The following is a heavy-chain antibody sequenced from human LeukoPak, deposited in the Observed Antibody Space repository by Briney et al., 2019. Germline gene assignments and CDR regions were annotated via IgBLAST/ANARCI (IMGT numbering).Heavy chain of an antibody. CDR2: INPSGGST. J-gene: IGHJ4*02. CDR3: ARAEPRAQLWLRDGDY. V-gene: IGHV1-46*01. D-gene: IGHD5-18*01. Sequence: ASVKVSCKASGYTFTSYYMHWVRQAPGQGLEWMGIINPSGGSTSYAQKFQGRVTMTRDTSTSTVYMELSSLRSEDTAVYYCARAEPRAQLWLRDGDYWGQGTLATVSS. CDR1: GYTFTSYY.